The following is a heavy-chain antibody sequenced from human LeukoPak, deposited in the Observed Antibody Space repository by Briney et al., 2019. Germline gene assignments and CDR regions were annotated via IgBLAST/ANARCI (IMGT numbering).Heavy chain of an antibody. Sequence: PGRSLRLSCAASGFTFSSYGMHWVRQAPGKGLEWVAVIWYDGSNKYYADSVKGRFTIPRDNSKNTLYLQMNSLRAEDTAVYYCARDRPYYDILTGSDAFDIWGQGTMVTVSS. CDR1: GFTFSSYG. D-gene: IGHD3-9*01. CDR3: ARDRPYYDILTGSDAFDI. CDR2: IWYDGSNK. J-gene: IGHJ3*02. V-gene: IGHV3-33*01.